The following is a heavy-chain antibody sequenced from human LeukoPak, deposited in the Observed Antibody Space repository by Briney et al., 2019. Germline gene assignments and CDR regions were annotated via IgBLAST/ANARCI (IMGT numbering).Heavy chain of an antibody. CDR1: GYTFTSYA. Sequence: GASVKVSCKASGYTFTSYAMNWVRQAPGQGLEWMGWMNPNSGNTGYAQKFQGRVTMTRNTSISTAYMELSSLRSEDTAVYYCARGSFSSSHYYYYGMDVWGQGTTVTVSS. V-gene: IGHV1-8*02. D-gene: IGHD6-13*01. J-gene: IGHJ6*02. CDR3: ARGSFSSSHYYYYGMDV. CDR2: MNPNSGNT.